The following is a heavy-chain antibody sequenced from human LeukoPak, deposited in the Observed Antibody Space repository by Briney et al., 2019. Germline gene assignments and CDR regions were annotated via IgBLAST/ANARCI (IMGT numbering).Heavy chain of an antibody. J-gene: IGHJ4*02. D-gene: IGHD3-22*01. CDR3: ARRYYDSSGYTAFDY. CDR1: GGSISSSSYY. Sequence: ASQTLSLTCTVSGGSISSSSYYWGWIRQPPGKGLEWIGSIYYSGSTYYNPSLKSRVTISVDTSKNQFSLKLSSVTAADTAVYYCARRYYDSSGYTAFDYWGQGTLVTVSS. CDR2: IYYSGST. V-gene: IGHV4-39*01.